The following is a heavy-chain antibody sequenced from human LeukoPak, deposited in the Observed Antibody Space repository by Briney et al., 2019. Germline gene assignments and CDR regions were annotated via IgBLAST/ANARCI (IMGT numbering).Heavy chain of an antibody. D-gene: IGHD2-8*01. CDR2: TYTSGST. Sequence: SETLSLTCTVSGGSISSYYWSWIRQPPGKGLEWIGYTYTSGSTNYNPTLKSRVTISVDTSKNQFSLRLSSVTAADTAVYYCARHHCTNGVCYFFDYWGQGTLVTVSS. CDR3: ARHHCTNGVCYFFDY. CDR1: GGSISSYY. J-gene: IGHJ4*02. V-gene: IGHV4-4*09.